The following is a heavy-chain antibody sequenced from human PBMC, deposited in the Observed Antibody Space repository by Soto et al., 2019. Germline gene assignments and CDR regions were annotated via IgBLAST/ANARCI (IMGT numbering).Heavy chain of an antibody. CDR2: IYYSGST. Sequence: QVQLQESGPGLVKPSETLSLTCTVSGGSISSYYWSWIRQPPGKGLEWIGYIYYSGSTNYNPSLKSRVTISVDTSKNQFSLKLSSVTAADTAVYYSARVEVRAIGHAFDIWGQGTMVTVSS. V-gene: IGHV4-59*08. D-gene: IGHD2-2*01. CDR1: GGSISSYY. J-gene: IGHJ3*02. CDR3: ARVEVRAIGHAFDI.